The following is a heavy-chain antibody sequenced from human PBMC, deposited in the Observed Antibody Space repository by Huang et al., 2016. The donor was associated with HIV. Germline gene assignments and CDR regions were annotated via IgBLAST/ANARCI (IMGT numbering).Heavy chain of an antibody. CDR2: IKEDGSEK. CDR3: ARDTKYYYDSSGPLTI. CDR1: GLIFSNYW. D-gene: IGHD3-22*01. Sequence: EVQLVESGGGLVQPGGSLRLSCAASGLIFSNYWMSWVRQAPGKGWGGVANIKEDGSEKYYVDSVKGRFTISRDNAKNSLYLQMSSLRAEDTAVYYCARDTKYYYDSSGPLTIWGQGTLVTVSS. J-gene: IGHJ4*02. V-gene: IGHV3-7*01.